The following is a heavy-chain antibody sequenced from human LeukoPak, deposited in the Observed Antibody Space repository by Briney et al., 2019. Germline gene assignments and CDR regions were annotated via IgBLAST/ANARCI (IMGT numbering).Heavy chain of an antibody. J-gene: IGHJ6*03. CDR3: AREFGAYCGGDCCSNDYYYYYMDV. CDR2: IYYSGST. D-gene: IGHD2-21*02. CDR1: GGSISSYY. Sequence: PSETLSLTCTVSGGSISSYYWSWIRQPPGKGLEWIGYIYYSGSTNYNPSLKSRVTISVDTSKNQFSLKLSSVTAADTAVYYCAREFGAYCGGDCCSNDYYYYYMDVWGKGTTVTVS. V-gene: IGHV4-59*01.